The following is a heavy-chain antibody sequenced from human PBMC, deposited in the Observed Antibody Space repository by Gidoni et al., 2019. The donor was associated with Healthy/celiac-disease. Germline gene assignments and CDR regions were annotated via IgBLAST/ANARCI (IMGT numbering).Heavy chain of an antibody. D-gene: IGHD6-19*01. CDR2: INSDGSST. CDR1: EFTFSSYW. J-gene: IGHJ4*02. CDR3: ARVRQWLGPIPFDY. Sequence: DVQLVEYGGGCVHSRGSLRPSSAASEFTFSSYWMHWVRQAPGKGLVWVSRINSDGSSTSYADSVKGRFTISRDNAKNTLYLQMNSLRAEDTAVYYCARVRQWLGPIPFDYWGQGTLVTVSS. V-gene: IGHV3-74*01.